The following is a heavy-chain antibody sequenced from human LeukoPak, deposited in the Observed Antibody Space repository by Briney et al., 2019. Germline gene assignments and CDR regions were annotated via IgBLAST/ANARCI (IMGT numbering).Heavy chain of an antibody. CDR3: ARKAPKKGWFDP. V-gene: IGHV4-4*09. CDR2: THPSGNT. Sequence: SETLSLTCTVSAGSNNSYYWSWIRQPPGKGLEWIGYTHPSGNTNYSPSLKSRVTISIDTSRNQFSLKLSSVTAADTAVYFCARKAPKKGWFDPWGQGILVTVSS. J-gene: IGHJ5*02. CDR1: AGSNNSYY.